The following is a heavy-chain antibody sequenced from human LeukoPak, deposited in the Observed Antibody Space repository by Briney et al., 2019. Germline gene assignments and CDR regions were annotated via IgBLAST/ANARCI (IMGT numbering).Heavy chain of an antibody. Sequence: SGGSLRLSCAASGFTFSSYAMSWVRQAPGKGLEWVSYISSSATTIYYADSVKGRFTISRDNAKKSLYLQMNSLRAEDTAVYYCARDHSSSWNYFDYWGQGTLVTVSS. CDR3: ARDHSSSWNYFDY. D-gene: IGHD6-13*01. CDR1: GFTFSSYA. CDR2: ISSSATTI. V-gene: IGHV3-48*04. J-gene: IGHJ4*02.